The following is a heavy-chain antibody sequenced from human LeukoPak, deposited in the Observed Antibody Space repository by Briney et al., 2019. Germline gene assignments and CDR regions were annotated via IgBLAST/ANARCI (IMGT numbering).Heavy chain of an antibody. D-gene: IGHD5-12*01. Sequence: GGSLRLSCAASGFTFSSYEMNWVRQAPGKGLERVSYISGSGRTMSYADSVKGRFTISRDNAKNSLYLQMNSLRVEDTAVYHCARGGLYGYDVFDYWSQGNLVTVSS. CDR2: ISGSGRTM. V-gene: IGHV3-48*03. J-gene: IGHJ4*02. CDR1: GFTFSSYE. CDR3: ARGGLYGYDVFDY.